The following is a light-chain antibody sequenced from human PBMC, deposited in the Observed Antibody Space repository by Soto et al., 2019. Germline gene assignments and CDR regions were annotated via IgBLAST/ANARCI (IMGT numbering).Light chain of an antibody. CDR3: TVWDDSLRGRL. V-gene: IGLV1-47*01. Sequence: QSVLTQPPSASGTPGQRVTISCSGASSNIEVNYVYWYQQLPGTAPRLLIYRNNQRPSGVPDRFSGSKSGTSASLAISALRSEDEADYYCTVWDDSLRGRLFGGGTKVTVL. CDR1: SSNIEVNY. CDR2: RNN. J-gene: IGLJ2*01.